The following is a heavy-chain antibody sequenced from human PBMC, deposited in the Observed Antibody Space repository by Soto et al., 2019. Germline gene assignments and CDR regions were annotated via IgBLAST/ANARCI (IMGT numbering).Heavy chain of an antibody. J-gene: IGHJ5*02. D-gene: IGHD4-17*01. CDR1: GFTFSSYA. Sequence: PGWSLRLSYAASGFTFSSYAIHWIRQAPGKGLEWVAVISYDGSNKYYADSVKGRFTISRDNSKNTLYLQMSSLRAEDTAVYYCASPDGDYFLNWFDPWGQGTLVTVPQ. V-gene: IGHV3-30-3*01. CDR2: ISYDGSNK. CDR3: ASPDGDYFLNWFDP.